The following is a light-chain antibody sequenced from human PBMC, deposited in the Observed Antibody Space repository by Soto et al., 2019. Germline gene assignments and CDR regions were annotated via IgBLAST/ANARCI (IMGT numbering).Light chain of an antibody. J-gene: IGLJ1*01. Sequence: QSALTQPRSVSGSPGQSVTISCTGTSSDLGGYNYVSWYQHHPGKAPKLMIYDVYKRPSGVPDRFSGSKSGNTASLTISGLQAEDEADYYCCSYAGSYTYVFGTGTKLTVL. CDR2: DVY. V-gene: IGLV2-11*01. CDR1: SSDLGGYNY. CDR3: CSYAGSYTYV.